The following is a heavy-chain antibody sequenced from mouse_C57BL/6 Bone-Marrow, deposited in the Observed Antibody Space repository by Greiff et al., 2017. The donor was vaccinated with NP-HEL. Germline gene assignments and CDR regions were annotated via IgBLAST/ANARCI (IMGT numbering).Heavy chain of an antibody. Sequence: EVQLQESGGGLVKPGGSLKLSCAASGFTFSSYTMSWVRQTPEKRLEWVATLSGGGGNTSYPDSVKGRFTISRDHATTTLYLQMSSLRSEDTAFYYCAREYYGSSPYWYFDVWGTGTTVTVSS. D-gene: IGHD1-1*01. CDR2: LSGGGGNT. J-gene: IGHJ1*03. CDR3: AREYYGSSPYWYFDV. CDR1: GFTFSSYT. V-gene: IGHV5-9*01.